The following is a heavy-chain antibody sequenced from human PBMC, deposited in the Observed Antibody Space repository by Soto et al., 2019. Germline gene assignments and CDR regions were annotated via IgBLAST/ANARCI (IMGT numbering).Heavy chain of an antibody. CDR2: IWYDGSNK. V-gene: IGHV3-33*01. Sequence: PGGSLRLSCAASGFTFSSYGMHWVRQAPGKGLEWVAVIWYDGSNKYYADSVKGRFTISRDNSKNKLYLQMNSLRAEDTVVYYCARDLYGSDLYYFDYWGQGTLVTVSS. CDR3: ARDLYGSDLYYFDY. CDR1: GFTFSSYG. J-gene: IGHJ4*02. D-gene: IGHD3-10*01.